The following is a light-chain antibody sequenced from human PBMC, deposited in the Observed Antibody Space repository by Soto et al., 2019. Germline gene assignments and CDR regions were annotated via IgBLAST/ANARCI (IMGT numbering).Light chain of an antibody. CDR2: DVS. V-gene: IGLV2-18*02. Sequence: ALTQPPSVSGSPGQSVAISCTGTGSDIGTYNRVSWYQQPPGTAPKLMIYDVSDRPSGVPDRFSGSKSGNTASLTISGLQAEDEADYYCSSYAGNKNVFGTGTKVTVL. CDR3: SSYAGNKNV. CDR1: GSDIGTYNR. J-gene: IGLJ1*01.